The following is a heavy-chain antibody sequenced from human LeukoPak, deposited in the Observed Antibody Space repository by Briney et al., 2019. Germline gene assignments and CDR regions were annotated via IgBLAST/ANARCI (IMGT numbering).Heavy chain of an antibody. CDR1: GYTFTGYY. V-gene: IGHV1-2*02. CDR3: ARDSCSLSSCPFFGY. J-gene: IGHJ4*02. D-gene: IGHD2-2*01. Sequence: GGSLRLSCAASGYTFTGYYIHWVRQAPGQGLEWMGWINPNSGGTNYAQKFQGRVTMTRDTSITTAYMELSSLISDDTAVYYCARDSCSLSSCPFFGYWGQGILVTVSS. CDR2: INPNSGGT.